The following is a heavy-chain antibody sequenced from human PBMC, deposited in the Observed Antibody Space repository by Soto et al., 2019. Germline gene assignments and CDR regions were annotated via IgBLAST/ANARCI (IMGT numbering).Heavy chain of an antibody. D-gene: IGHD2-15*01. J-gene: IGHJ6*02. CDR3: ARRGGGYCSRGSGYPPYHYGMDV. Sequence: QVQLVQSGAEVKKPGSSVKVSCKASGGTFSSYAISWVRQAPGQGLEWMGGIIPIFGTANYAQKFQGRVTITADESTSTAYMELSSLRAEDTAVDYCARRGGGYCSRGSGYPPYHYGMDVWGQGTTVTVSS. V-gene: IGHV1-69*01. CDR2: IIPIFGTA. CDR1: GGTFSSYA.